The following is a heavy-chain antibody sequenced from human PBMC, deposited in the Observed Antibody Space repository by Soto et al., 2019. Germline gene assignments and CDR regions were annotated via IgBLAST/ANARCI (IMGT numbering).Heavy chain of an antibody. D-gene: IGHD3-22*01. CDR3: ARAPMVLTRSYFDS. J-gene: IGHJ4*02. V-gene: IGHV4-59*01. Sequence: SETLSLTCTVSDGSISNFYWSWIRQPPGKGLEWIGYISSSGNTNYNPSLKSRVSISVDTSKNQFSLNLTSVTAADTAVYYCARAPMVLTRSYFDSWGQGTPVTVSS. CDR2: ISSSGNT. CDR1: DGSISNFY.